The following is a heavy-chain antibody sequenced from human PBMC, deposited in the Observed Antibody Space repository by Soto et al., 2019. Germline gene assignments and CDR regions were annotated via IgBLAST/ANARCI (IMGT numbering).Heavy chain of an antibody. Sequence: QVQLQESGPGLVKPSQTLSITCTVSGGSISSGGYYWSWIRQHPGKGLEWIGYIYYSGSTYYNPSLKSRVTISVDMSKNKFSLKLSSVSAAHTAVYFCARDGGNDPNWFDTWGQATLITVSS. V-gene: IGHV4-31*03. CDR1: GGSISSGGYY. J-gene: IGHJ5*02. CDR3: ARDGGNDPNWFDT. CDR2: IYYSGST. D-gene: IGHD1-1*01.